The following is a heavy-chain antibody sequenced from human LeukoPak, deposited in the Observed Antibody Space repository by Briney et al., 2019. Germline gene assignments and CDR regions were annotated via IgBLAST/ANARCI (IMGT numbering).Heavy chain of an antibody. CDR3: ARLIVAVTGRCYFDL. J-gene: IGHJ2*01. Sequence: GESLKISCKGSGYSFTSQWIGWVRQMPGEGLEWMGIISPDDSDTRYSPSFQGQVTISADKSISTAYMQWSSLKASDTAMYYCARLIVAVTGRCYFDLWGRGTLVTVSS. CDR2: ISPDDSDT. CDR1: GYSFTSQW. D-gene: IGHD2-21*02. V-gene: IGHV5-51*01.